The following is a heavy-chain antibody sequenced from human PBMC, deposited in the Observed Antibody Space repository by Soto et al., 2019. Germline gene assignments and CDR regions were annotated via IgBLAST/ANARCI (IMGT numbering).Heavy chain of an antibody. CDR3: ARDQRDSSGYYYVY. CDR1: GYTFTGYY. J-gene: IGHJ4*02. Sequence: ASVKVSCKASGYTFTGYYMHWVRQAPGQGLEWMGWINPNSGGTNYAQKFQGRVTMTRDTSISTAYMELSRLRSDDTAVYYCARDQRDSSGYYYVYWGLGTLVTVSS. D-gene: IGHD3-22*01. CDR2: INPNSGGT. V-gene: IGHV1-2*02.